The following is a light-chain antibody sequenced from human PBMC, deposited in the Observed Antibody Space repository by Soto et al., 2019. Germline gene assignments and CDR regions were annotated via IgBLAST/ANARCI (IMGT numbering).Light chain of an antibody. CDR3: TSYVGNDIWV. V-gene: IGLV2-8*01. Sequence: QSVLTQPPSASGSPGQSVTISCTGTSSDVGAYKYVSWYQQYPGKAPKLLIYEVTKRPSGVPARFSGAKSGNTAALTVSGLQAEDEADYYGTSYVGNDIWVFGGGTKLTVL. CDR2: EVT. CDR1: SSDVGAYKY. J-gene: IGLJ3*02.